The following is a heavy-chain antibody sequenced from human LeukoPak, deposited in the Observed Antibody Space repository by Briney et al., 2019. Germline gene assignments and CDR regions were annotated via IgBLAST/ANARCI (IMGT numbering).Heavy chain of an antibody. Sequence: PSETLSLTCTVSGVSITNYYWSWIRQPAGKGLEWIGRIFTRGTINYNPSLKSRVTISVDTSKNQFSLKLSSVTAADTAVYYCARHGSEGGATHLDYWGQGTLVTVSS. V-gene: IGHV4-4*07. J-gene: IGHJ4*02. CDR1: GVSITNYY. D-gene: IGHD1-26*01. CDR3: ARHGSEGGATHLDY. CDR2: IFTRGTI.